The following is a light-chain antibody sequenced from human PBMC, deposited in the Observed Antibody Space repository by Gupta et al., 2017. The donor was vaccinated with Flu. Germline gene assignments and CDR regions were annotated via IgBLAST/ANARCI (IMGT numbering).Light chain of an antibody. CDR2: LVS. J-gene: IGKJ1*01. Sequence: SLKSYQKPRVSDGSNYLALVQAWARQIPRRLIYLVSHRESGVPDKFSGSGSGTEFTLKISRVEAEDIGVYFCMQGAHWPWAFGQGTKVEI. CDR1: QKPRVSDGSNY. CDR3: MQGAHWPWA. V-gene: IGKV2-30*01.